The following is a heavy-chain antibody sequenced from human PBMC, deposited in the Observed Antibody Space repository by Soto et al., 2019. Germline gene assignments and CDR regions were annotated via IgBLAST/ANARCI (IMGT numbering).Heavy chain of an antibody. V-gene: IGHV3-23*01. Sequence: GGSLRLSCAASGFTFSSYAMSWVRQAPGKGLEWVSAISGSGGSTYYADSVKGRFTISRDNSKNTLYLQMNSLRAEDTAVYYCAKEGGSYLTAANWFDPWGQGTLVTVSS. J-gene: IGHJ5*02. D-gene: IGHD1-26*01. CDR2: ISGSGGST. CDR3: AKEGGSYLTAANWFDP. CDR1: GFTFSSYA.